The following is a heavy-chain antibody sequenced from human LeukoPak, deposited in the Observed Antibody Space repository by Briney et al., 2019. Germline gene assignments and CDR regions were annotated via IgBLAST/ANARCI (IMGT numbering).Heavy chain of an antibody. CDR2: ISYLSSHV. Sequence: GGSLRLSCSASGFTFSDYDMNWVRQAPGKGLEWVSSISYLSSHVYYGDPVKGRFSISRDNAKNSLYLQMNSLGAEDTAISYCGRAFPPLRTSSAGDLWGQGILVTVSS. D-gene: IGHD3-16*01. V-gene: IGHV3-21*04. J-gene: IGHJ4*02. CDR3: GRAFPPLRTSSAGDL. CDR1: GFTFSDYD.